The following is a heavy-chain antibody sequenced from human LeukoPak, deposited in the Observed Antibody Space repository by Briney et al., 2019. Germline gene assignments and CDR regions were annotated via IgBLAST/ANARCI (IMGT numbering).Heavy chain of an antibody. D-gene: IGHD3-3*01. V-gene: IGHV1-2*02. CDR2: INPNSGGT. J-gene: IGHJ4*02. CDR1: GYTFTGYY. Sequence: ASVKVSCKASGYTFTGYYMHWVRQAPGQGLEWMGWINPNSGGTNYAQKFQGRVTMTRDTSISTAYMELSRLRSDDTAVYYCARDPRTTIFGVVTPFAYWGQGTLVTVSS. CDR3: ARDPRTTIFGVVTPFAY.